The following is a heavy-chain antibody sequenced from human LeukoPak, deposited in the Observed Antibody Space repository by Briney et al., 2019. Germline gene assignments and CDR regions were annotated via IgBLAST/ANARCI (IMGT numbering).Heavy chain of an antibody. CDR1: GGSISSGSYY. Sequence: PSQTLSLTCTVSGGSISSGSYYWSWIRQPAGKGLEWIGRIYTSGSTNYNPSLKSRVTISVDTSKNQFSLKLSSVTAADTAVYYCARDRGVDYGGNSIYYFDYWGQGTLVTVSS. CDR2: IYTSGST. CDR3: ARDRGVDYGGNSIYYFDY. D-gene: IGHD4-23*01. V-gene: IGHV4-61*02. J-gene: IGHJ4*02.